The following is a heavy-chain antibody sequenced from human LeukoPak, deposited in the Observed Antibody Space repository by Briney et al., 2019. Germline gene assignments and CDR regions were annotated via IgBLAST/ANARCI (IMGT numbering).Heavy chain of an antibody. J-gene: IGHJ1*01. CDR2: INPNSGGT. CDR1: GYTFTGYY. Sequence: ASVKVSCKASGYTFTGYYMHWVRQAPGQGLEWMRWINPNSGGTNYAQKSQGRVTMTRDTSISTAYMELSRLRSADTAVYYCAREGYCSGGSCHSGAHFQHWGQGTLVTVSS. CDR3: AREGYCSGGSCHSGAHFQH. D-gene: IGHD2-15*01. V-gene: IGHV1-2*02.